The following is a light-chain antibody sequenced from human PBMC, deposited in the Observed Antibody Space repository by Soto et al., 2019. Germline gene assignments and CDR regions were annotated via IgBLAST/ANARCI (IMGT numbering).Light chain of an antibody. CDR1: SSDVGGYDY. V-gene: IGLV2-8*01. Sequence: QSALTQPPSASGSPGQSVTISCTGTSSDVGGYDYVSWYRHHPGKAPQLMIYEVSKRPSGVPDRFSGSKSVNTASLTVSGLQAEDEADYYCSSYAGSNNLVFGGGTKLTVL. J-gene: IGLJ2*01. CDR2: EVS. CDR3: SSYAGSNNLV.